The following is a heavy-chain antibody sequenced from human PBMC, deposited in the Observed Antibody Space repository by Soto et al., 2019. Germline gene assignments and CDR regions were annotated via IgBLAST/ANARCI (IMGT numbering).Heavy chain of an antibody. CDR1: GFTFSSYG. Sequence: QVQLVEPGGGVVQPGRSLRLSCAASGFTFSSYGMHWVRQAPGKGLEWVAVIWYDGSNKYYADSVKGRFTISRDNSKNTLYLQMNSLRAEDTAVYYCARARPYYDILTGANYYYMDVWGKGTTVTVSS. CDR2: IWYDGSNK. V-gene: IGHV3-33*01. D-gene: IGHD3-9*01. J-gene: IGHJ6*03. CDR3: ARARPYYDILTGANYYYMDV.